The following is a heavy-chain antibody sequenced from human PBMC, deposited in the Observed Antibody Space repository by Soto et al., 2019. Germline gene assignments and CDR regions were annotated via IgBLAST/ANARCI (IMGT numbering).Heavy chain of an antibody. D-gene: IGHD6-13*01. CDR2: IYYSGST. Sequence: QVQLQESGPGLVKPSETLSLTCTVSGGSISSYYWSWIRQPPGKGLEWIGYIYYSGSTNYNPSLKRRVTISVDTSTNQFSLKLSSVTAADTAVYYCARALGYSSSLYHFDYWGQGTLVTVSS. CDR1: GGSISSYY. CDR3: ARALGYSSSLYHFDY. V-gene: IGHV4-59*01. J-gene: IGHJ4*02.